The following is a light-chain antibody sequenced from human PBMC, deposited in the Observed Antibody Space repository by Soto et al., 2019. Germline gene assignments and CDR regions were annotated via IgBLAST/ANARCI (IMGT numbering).Light chain of an antibody. CDR1: QSISSS. CDR2: KAS. V-gene: IGKV3-15*01. J-gene: IGKJ1*01. Sequence: DIEMTQSPATLSASLGERVTLTCRASQSISSSLAWYQQKPGQAPRLLIYKASTRDSGVPSRFSGSGSGTEFTLTISSLQSEDFAVYYCQQYNNWSGTFGQGTKVDI. CDR3: QQYNNWSGT.